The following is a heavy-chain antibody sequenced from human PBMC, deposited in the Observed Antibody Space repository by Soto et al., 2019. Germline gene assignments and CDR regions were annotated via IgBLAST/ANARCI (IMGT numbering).Heavy chain of an antibody. D-gene: IGHD3-10*01. CDR3: AKGRGQGFGELFRLDY. Sequence: EVQLLESGGGLVQPGGSLRLSCAASGFTFSSYAMSWVRQAPGKGLEWVSAISGSGGSTYYADSVKGRFTISRDNSKNTLYLQMNSLRAEDTAVYYCAKGRGQGFGELFRLDYWGQGTLVTVSS. CDR2: ISGSGGST. V-gene: IGHV3-23*01. CDR1: GFTFSSYA. J-gene: IGHJ4*02.